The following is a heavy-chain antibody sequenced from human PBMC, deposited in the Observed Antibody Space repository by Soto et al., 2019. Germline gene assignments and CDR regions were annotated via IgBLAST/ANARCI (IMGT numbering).Heavy chain of an antibody. V-gene: IGHV3-30*18. CDR2: ISYDGSNK. CDR3: AKRVLKGATGTFDI. J-gene: IGHJ3*02. D-gene: IGHD3-16*01. Sequence: QVQLVESGGGVVQPGRSLRLSCAASGFTFSNYGMHWVRQAPGKGLEWVAVISYDGSNKYYADSVKGRFTISRDNSKNTLYLQMNSLRAEDTAVYYCAKRVLKGATGTFDIWGQGTMVTVSS. CDR1: GFTFSNYG.